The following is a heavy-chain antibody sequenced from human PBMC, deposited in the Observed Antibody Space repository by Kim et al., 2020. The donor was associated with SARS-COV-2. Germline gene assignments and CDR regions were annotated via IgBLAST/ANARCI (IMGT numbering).Heavy chain of an antibody. CDR1: GFTFSSYA. J-gene: IGHJ1*01. CDR2: ISGSGGST. V-gene: IGHV3-23*01. CDR3: AKDFPNNWNYVGKSFQH. Sequence: GGSLRLSCAASGFTFSSYAMSWVRQAPGKGLEWVSAISGSGGSTYYADSVKGRFTISRDNSKNTLYLQMNSLRAEDTAVYYCAKDFPNNWNYVGKSFQHWGQGTLVTVSS. D-gene: IGHD1-7*01.